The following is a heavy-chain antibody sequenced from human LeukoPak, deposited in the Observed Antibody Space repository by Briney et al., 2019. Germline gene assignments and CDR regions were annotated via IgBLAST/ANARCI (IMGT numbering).Heavy chain of an antibody. Sequence: PGGSLRLSCAASGFTFSSYEMNWVRQAPGKGLEWVPYISSSGSTIYYADSVKGRFTISRDNAKNSLYLQMNSLRAEDTAVYYCARDSASLRYFDWVYYGMDVWGQGTTVTVSS. CDR2: ISSSGSTI. D-gene: IGHD3-9*01. J-gene: IGHJ6*02. CDR1: GFTFSSYE. CDR3: ARDSASLRYFDWVYYGMDV. V-gene: IGHV3-48*03.